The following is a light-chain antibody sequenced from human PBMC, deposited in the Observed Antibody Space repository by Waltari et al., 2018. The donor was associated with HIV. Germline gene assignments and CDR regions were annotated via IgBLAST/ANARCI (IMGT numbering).Light chain of an antibody. V-gene: IGLV2-11*01. CDR2: DVS. CDR1: SSDVGGYNY. CDR3: CSYAGSYTSRV. J-gene: IGLJ3*02. Sequence: SALTQPRSVSGSPGQSATISCTGTSSDVGGYNYLAWYQQHPGKAPKLMIYDVSKRPSGVPDRFSGSKSGNTASLTISGLQAEDEADYYCCSYAGSYTSRVFGGGTKLTVL.